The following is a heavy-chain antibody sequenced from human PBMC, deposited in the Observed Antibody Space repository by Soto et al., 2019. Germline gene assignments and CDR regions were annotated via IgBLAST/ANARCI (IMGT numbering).Heavy chain of an antibody. J-gene: IGHJ5*02. V-gene: IGHV3-23*01. Sequence: EVQLLESGGGLVQPGGSLRLSCAASGFTFSSYAMSWVRQAPGKGLEWVSAISGSGGSTYYADSVKGRFTISRDNSKNTLYLQMNSLRAEDMAVYYCARGAVLRFLEWLSEISQFDPWGQGTLVTVSS. CDR1: GFTFSSYA. D-gene: IGHD3-3*01. CDR3: ARGAVLRFLEWLSEISQFDP. CDR2: ISGSGGST.